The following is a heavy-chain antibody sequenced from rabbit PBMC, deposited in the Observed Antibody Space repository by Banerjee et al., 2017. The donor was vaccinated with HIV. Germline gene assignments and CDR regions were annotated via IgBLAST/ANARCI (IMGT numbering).Heavy chain of an antibody. CDR3: GRDRGVSYDLNL. D-gene: IGHD6-1*01. Sequence: QQQLEESGGGLVKPGRTLTLTCKASGFDFSSYYMSWVRQAPGKGLELIACILTVSGSTWYVSWAKGRFTISRSTSLNTVTLQMTSLTAADTATYFCGRDRGVSYDLNLWGQGTLVTVS. CDR2: ILTVSGST. J-gene: IGHJ3*01. CDR1: GFDFSSYY. V-gene: IGHV1S43*01.